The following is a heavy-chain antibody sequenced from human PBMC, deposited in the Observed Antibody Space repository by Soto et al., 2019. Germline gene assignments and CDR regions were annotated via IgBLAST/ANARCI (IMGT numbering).Heavy chain of an antibody. CDR3: ARYDYNGYYFDY. V-gene: IGHV1-46*01. Sequence: QVQLFQSGAEVKKPGASVRVSCKASGYTLSNYYMHWVRQAPGQGHEWMGIINPSGGSTTYEQKFQDRVTMTRDTSTSTVYMELSSLRSEDTAVYYCARYDYNGYYFDYWGQGTLVTVSS. D-gene: IGHD4-4*01. J-gene: IGHJ4*02. CDR2: INPSGGST. CDR1: GYTLSNYY.